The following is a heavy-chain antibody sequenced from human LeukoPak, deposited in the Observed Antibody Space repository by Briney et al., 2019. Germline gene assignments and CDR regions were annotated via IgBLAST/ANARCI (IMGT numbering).Heavy chain of an antibody. CDR3: ARGASSTSQGAVDY. V-gene: IGHV1-18*01. CDR2: ISGYNGNT. CDR1: GYSFIIYG. J-gene: IGHJ4*02. D-gene: IGHD2-2*01. Sequence: GASVTVSFKASGYSFIIYGITWVRQAPGQGLEWMGWISGYNGNTNYAQKLQGRVTMTTDTSTSTAYMDLRSLRSDDTAVYYCARGASSTSQGAVDYWGQGTLVTVSS.